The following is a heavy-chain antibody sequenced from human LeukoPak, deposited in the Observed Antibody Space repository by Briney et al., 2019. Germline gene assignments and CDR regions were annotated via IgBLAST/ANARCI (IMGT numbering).Heavy chain of an antibody. V-gene: IGHV4-39*07. CDR1: GGSVSSTSYF. CDR2: IYYGGSN. Sequence: PSETLSLTCTVSGGSVSSTSYFWGWIRQPPGKGLEWIASIYYGGSNYYNPSLMSRVTISVDTSKNQFSLKLSSVTAADTAVYYCARDHPFGVAIPDAFDIWGQGTMVTVSS. J-gene: IGHJ3*02. D-gene: IGHD3-3*01. CDR3: ARDHPFGVAIPDAFDI.